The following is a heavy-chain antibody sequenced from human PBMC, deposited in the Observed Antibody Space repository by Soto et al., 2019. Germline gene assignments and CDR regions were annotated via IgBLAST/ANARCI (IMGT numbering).Heavy chain of an antibody. V-gene: IGHV3-23*01. CDR2: ISGSGGST. D-gene: IGHD3-22*01. CDR3: ARDSDYYDSSGYYPEYFQH. J-gene: IGHJ1*01. Sequence: GSLRLSCAASGFTFSNYAMSWVRQAPGKGLEWVAVISGSGGSTYYADSVKGRFTISRDNSKNSLYLQMNSLRDEDTAVYYCARDSDYYDSSGYYPEYFQHWGQGTLVTVSS. CDR1: GFTFSNYA.